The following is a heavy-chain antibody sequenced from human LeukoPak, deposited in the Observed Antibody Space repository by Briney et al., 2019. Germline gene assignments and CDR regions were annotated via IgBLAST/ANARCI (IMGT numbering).Heavy chain of an antibody. V-gene: IGHV3-30*18. CDR3: AKGPRIADRPVFYYYFYGMDV. Sequence: PGGSLRLSCAASGFSFSSYGMHWVRQAPGKGLKWVAVISHDGSNKYRADSVKGRFTISRDNSQNTLHLQMSSLTPEDTAVYYCAKGPRIADRPVFYYYFYGMDVWGQGTTVTVSS. J-gene: IGHJ6*02. D-gene: IGHD6-6*01. CDR1: GFSFSSYG. CDR2: ISHDGSNK.